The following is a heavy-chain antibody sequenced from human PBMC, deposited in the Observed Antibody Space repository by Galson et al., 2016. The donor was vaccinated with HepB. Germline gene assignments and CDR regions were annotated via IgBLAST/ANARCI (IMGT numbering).Heavy chain of an antibody. D-gene: IGHD6-19*01. CDR2: IWRNERQT. CDR3: AREDPNIAVAALDY. J-gene: IGHJ4*02. V-gene: IGHV3-33*01. Sequence: SLRLSCAASGFGFRDYGMHWVRQAPGKGLEWVAFIWRNERQTFYRESVKGRFTISRDNSKSTLYLQLNSLRAEDTAVYYCAREDPNIAVAALDYWGQGTLVTVSS. CDR1: GFGFRDYG.